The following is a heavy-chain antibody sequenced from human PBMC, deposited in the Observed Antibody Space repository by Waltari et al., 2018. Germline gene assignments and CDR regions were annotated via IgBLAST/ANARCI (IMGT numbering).Heavy chain of an antibody. D-gene: IGHD3-10*01. CDR3: ARDWGVSGSGNSLDY. CDR2: ISPTTGST. J-gene: IGHJ4*02. Sequence: QVQLVQSGSEVRKPGASVNISCKASGYIFPSHYMHWVRQAPRHGLEWMGVISPTTGSTTYSQKFQGRVTVTRDTSTSTVYLELTSLRSEDTAVYYCARDWGVSGSGNSLDYWGQGTLVTVSS. CDR1: GYIFPSHY. V-gene: IGHV1-46*01.